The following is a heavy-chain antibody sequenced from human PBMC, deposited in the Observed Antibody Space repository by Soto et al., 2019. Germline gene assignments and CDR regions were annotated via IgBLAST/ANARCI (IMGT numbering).Heavy chain of an antibody. CDR2: ISASGRDT. V-gene: IGHV3-23*01. CDR3: AKGKASGWYYFDY. CDR1: GFTFTNFA. D-gene: IGHD6-19*01. Sequence: SGGSLRLSCAASGFTFTNFAMSWVRQAPGRGLEWVSGISASGRDTYYADSVKDRFTVSRDNSKNTLYLQMNGLRAEDAAIYYCAKGKASGWYYFDYWGQGARVTVSS. J-gene: IGHJ4*02.